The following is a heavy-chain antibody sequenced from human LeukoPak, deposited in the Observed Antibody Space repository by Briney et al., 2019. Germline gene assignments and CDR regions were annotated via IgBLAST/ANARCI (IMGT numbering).Heavy chain of an antibody. J-gene: IGHJ4*02. CDR3: ARHATTYYYDSSGYYQVYFDY. Sequence: PPETLSLTCTVSGGSISSYYWSWIRQPPGKGLEWIGYIHYSGSTNYNPSLKSRVTISVDTSKKQFSLKLSSVTAADTAVYYCARHATTYYYDSSGYYQVYFDYWGQGTPVTVSS. D-gene: IGHD3-22*01. CDR2: IHYSGST. CDR1: GGSISSYY. V-gene: IGHV4-59*08.